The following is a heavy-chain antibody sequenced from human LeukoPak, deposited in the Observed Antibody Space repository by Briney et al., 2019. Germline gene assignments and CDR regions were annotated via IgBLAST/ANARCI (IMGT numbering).Heavy chain of an antibody. J-gene: IGHJ4*02. Sequence: VASVKVSCKASGYTFTSYGISWVRQAPGQGLEWMGWISAYNGNTNYAQKLQGRVTMTTDTSTGTAYMELSSLRSEDTAVYYCARGGYYDSSGYYYGYWGQGTLVTVSS. CDR3: ARGGYYDSSGYYYGY. CDR1: GYTFTSYG. D-gene: IGHD3-22*01. CDR2: ISAYNGNT. V-gene: IGHV1-18*01.